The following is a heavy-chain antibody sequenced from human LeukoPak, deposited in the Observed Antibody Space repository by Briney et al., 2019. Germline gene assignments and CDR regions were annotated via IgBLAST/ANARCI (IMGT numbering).Heavy chain of an antibody. Sequence: GGSLTLSCAASGFTVSSNYMSWVRQAPGKGLEWVSVIYSGGSTYYADSVKGRFIISRDNSKNTLYLQMNSLRAEDTAVYYCARLAAAGQYFDHWGQGTLVTVSS. D-gene: IGHD6-13*01. CDR1: GFTVSSNY. J-gene: IGHJ4*02. CDR2: IYSGGST. V-gene: IGHV3-53*01. CDR3: ARLAAAGQYFDH.